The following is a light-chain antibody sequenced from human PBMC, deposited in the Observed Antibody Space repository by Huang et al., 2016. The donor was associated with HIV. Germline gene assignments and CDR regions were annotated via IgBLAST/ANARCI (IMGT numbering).Light chain of an antibody. V-gene: IGKV3-15*01. J-gene: IGKJ4*01. CDR2: GAS. CDR1: QNIGGN. Sequence: EIVMTQSPATLSVSPGERATLSCRASQNIGGNLAWYQKKPGQAPRLLIYGASTRATGSPARFSGSESGTAFTLTISSLQSEDVAVYYCQQYNDWSAVTFGGGTKVEI. CDR3: QQYNDWSAVT.